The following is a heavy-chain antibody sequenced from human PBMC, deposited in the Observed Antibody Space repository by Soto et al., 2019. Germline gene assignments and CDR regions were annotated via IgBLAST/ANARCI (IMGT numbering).Heavy chain of an antibody. CDR1: GGTFTNYV. J-gene: IGHJ5*02. CDR3: ARGRSSPKFDP. Sequence: QVQLVQSGAEVRKPGSSVKVSCKISGGTFTNYVISWLRQAPGQGLEWMGGLIPIFGAANLAQTFQGRVTITADESTSTVNMELSSLTSEDTAVYYCARGRSSPKFDPWGQGTLVTVSS. V-gene: IGHV1-69*01. D-gene: IGHD6-6*01. CDR2: LIPIFGAA.